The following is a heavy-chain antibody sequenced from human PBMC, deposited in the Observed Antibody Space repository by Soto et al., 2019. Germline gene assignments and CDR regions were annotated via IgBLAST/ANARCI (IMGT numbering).Heavy chain of an antibody. CDR2: INAGNGNT. CDR1: GYTFTSYA. V-gene: IGHV1-3*05. Sequence: QVQLVQSGAEEKKPGASVKVSCKASGYTFTSYAMHWVRQAPGQRLEWMGWINAGNGNTKYSHKFQGRVTITRDTSASTAYLELSSLRSEDTAVYYCAGSSGYYLIDDYWGQGTLVTVSS. CDR3: AGSSGYYLIDDY. D-gene: IGHD3-22*01. J-gene: IGHJ4*02.